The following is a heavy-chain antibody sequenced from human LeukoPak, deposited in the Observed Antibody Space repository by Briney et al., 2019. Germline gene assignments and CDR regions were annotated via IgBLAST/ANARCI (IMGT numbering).Heavy chain of an antibody. CDR3: ARGPIVTSAFDI. CDR2: INHSGST. D-gene: IGHD1-26*01. CDR1: GGSFSVYY. J-gene: IGHJ3*02. Sequence: PSETLSLTCAVYGGSFSVYYWSWIRQPPGKGLEWIGEINHSGSTNYNPSLKSRVTISVDTSKNQFSLKLSSVTAADTAVYYCARGPIVTSAFDIWGQGTMVTVSS. V-gene: IGHV4-34*01.